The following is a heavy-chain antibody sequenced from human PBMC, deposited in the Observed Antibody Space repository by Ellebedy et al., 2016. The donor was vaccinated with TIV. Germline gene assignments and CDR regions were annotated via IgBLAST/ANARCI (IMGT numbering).Heavy chain of an antibody. CDR2: IKYDGTER. D-gene: IGHD1-26*01. Sequence: GESLKISCAASGFTFGDYWMSWVRQAPGKGLEWVANIKYDGTERYYVDSMKGRFTISRANTKNSLYLQMSGLRAEDTAVYYCVRERLHSGIYYIFDFWGQGTLVTVSS. CDR1: GFTFGDYW. J-gene: IGHJ4*02. CDR3: VRERLHSGIYYIFDF. V-gene: IGHV3-7*03.